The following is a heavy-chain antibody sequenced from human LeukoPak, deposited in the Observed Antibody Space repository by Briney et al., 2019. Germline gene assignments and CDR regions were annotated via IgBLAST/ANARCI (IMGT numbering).Heavy chain of an antibody. CDR2: FSGSGGST. CDR1: GFIVNSNF. J-gene: IGHJ4*02. D-gene: IGHD1-26*01. CDR3: EKDPPILGASRKFDY. Sequence: LAGGSLRLSCAASGFIVNSNFMSWVRQAPGKGLEWVSVFSGSGGSTYYADSVKGRFTISRDNSKNTLYMQMNSLRAEDTAVYYCEKDPPILGASRKFDYCGQGTLVTVSS. V-gene: IGHV3-23*01.